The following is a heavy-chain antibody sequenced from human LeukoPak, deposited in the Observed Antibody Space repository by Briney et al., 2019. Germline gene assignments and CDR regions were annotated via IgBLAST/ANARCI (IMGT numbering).Heavy chain of an antibody. J-gene: IGHJ4*02. CDR2: ISCSNGNT. CDR3: ARETSSGYADY. Sequence: ASVKVSCKASGYTFSSSVISWVRQAPGQGLEWMGWISCSNGNTNYAQKLRGRVTMTTDTSTSTAYMELRSLRSDDTAVYYCARETSSGYADYWGQGTLVTVSS. CDR1: GYTFSSSV. D-gene: IGHD3-3*01. V-gene: IGHV1-18*01.